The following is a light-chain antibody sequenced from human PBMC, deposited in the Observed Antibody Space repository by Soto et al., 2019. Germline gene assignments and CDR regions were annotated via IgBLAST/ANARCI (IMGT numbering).Light chain of an antibody. CDR2: EVN. J-gene: IGLJ2*01. CDR3: SSFTGTAIGV. Sequence: QSALTQPPSASGSPGQSVTIFCTGTSSDVGRYNYVSWYQQHPGKAPKLMIYEVNKRPSEVPDRFSGSKSGNTASLTVSGLQAEDGADYYCSSFTGTAIGVCGVGTKLTVL. CDR1: SSDVGRYNY. V-gene: IGLV2-8*01.